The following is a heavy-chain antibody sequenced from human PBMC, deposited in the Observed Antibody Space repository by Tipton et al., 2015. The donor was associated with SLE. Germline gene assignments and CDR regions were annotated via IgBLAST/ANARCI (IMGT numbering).Heavy chain of an antibody. CDR1: GGSISSGGYY. D-gene: IGHD1-26*01. Sequence: TLSLTCTVSGGSISSGGYYWSWIRQSPGTGLEWIGYISYSGSTNYNSSLKSRLTISVDTSKNQFSLKLSSVTAADTAVYYCSRPDVVGATDYWGQGTLVTVSS. V-gene: IGHV4-31*03. J-gene: IGHJ4*02. CDR3: SRPDVVGATDY. CDR2: ISYSGST.